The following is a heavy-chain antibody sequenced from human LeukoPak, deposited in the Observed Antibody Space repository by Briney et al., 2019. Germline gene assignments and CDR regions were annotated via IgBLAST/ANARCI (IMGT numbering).Heavy chain of an antibody. J-gene: IGHJ5*02. CDR1: GFTFSDYY. Sequence: GGSLRLSCAASGFTFSDYYMSWIRQAPGKGLEWVSYISSSGSTIYYADSVKGRFTISRDNAKNSLYLQMNSLRAEDTAVYYWARGGGAHDFWSGYRSKGWFDPWGQGTLVTVSS. CDR2: ISSSGSTI. D-gene: IGHD3-3*01. V-gene: IGHV3-11*04. CDR3: ARGGGAHDFWSGYRSKGWFDP.